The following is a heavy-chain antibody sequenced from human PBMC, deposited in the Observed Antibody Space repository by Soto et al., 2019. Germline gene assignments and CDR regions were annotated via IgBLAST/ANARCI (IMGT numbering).Heavy chain of an antibody. D-gene: IGHD6-19*01. Sequence: QVQLVQSGAEVKKPGASVKVSCKASGYTFTTYSMHWVRQAPGQRLEWMGWMNPLNGDTKYSQRFQGRLTIIRDTSASTAYMELSSLRSEDTAIYYCARGPSGAFDNWGQGTMVTVSS. CDR3: ARGPSGAFDN. CDR2: MNPLNGDT. V-gene: IGHV1-3*01. J-gene: IGHJ3*02. CDR1: GYTFTTYS.